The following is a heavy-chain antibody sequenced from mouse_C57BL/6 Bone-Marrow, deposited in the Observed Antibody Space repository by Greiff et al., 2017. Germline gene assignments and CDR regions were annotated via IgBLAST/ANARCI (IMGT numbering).Heavy chain of an antibody. J-gene: IGHJ4*01. CDR2: ISSGSSTI. CDR1: GFTFSDYG. Sequence: EVQRVESGGGLVKPGGSLTLSCAASGFTFSDYGMHWVRQAPEKGLEWVAYISSGSSTIYYADTVKGRFTISRDNAQNTLFLQMASLWSEDTAMYYCAMKELRRYAMDHRAQGTSVTVSS. V-gene: IGHV5-17*01. D-gene: IGHD2-4*01. CDR3: AMKELRRYAMDH.